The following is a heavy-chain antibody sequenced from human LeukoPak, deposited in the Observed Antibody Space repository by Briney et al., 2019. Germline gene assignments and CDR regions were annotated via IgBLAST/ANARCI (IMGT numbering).Heavy chain of an antibody. CDR1: GGTFSSYA. J-gene: IGHJ6*02. CDR3: ARKGYCSSTSCYALDSEGMDV. D-gene: IGHD2-2*01. Sequence: GASVKVSCKASGGTFSSYAISWVRQAPGQGLEWMGTIIPILGIANYAQKFQGRVTITADKSTSTAYMELSSLRSEDTAVYYCARKGYCSSTSCYALDSEGMDVWGQGTTVTVSS. CDR2: IIPILGIA. V-gene: IGHV1-69*04.